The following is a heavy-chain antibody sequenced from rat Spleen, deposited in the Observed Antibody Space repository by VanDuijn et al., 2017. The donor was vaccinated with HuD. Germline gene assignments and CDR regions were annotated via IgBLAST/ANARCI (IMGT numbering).Heavy chain of an antibody. J-gene: IGHJ1*01. CDR1: GFNFRDYA. D-gene: IGHD1-4*01. CDR3: ARRTRVSHWYFDF. Sequence: EVQLVESGGGLVQPGRSLKFSCVASGFNFRDYAMAWVRQAPKKGLEWVATILYDDTNIYYRDSVKGRFTISRDNTKNTLYLQMDSLRSEDTATYYCARRTRVSHWYFDFWGPGTMVTVSS. V-gene: IGHV5-17*01. CDR2: ILYDDTNI.